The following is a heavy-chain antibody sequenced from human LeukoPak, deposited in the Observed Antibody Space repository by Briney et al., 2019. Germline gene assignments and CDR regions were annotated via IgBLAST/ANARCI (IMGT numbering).Heavy chain of an antibody. Sequence: GESLKISCKGSGYKFNVYWIAWVRQMPGKGLEWMGIIYPDDSDTRYSPSFQGQVTISADKSVSIAYLQWSSLKASDTAMYYCARPNITSYYDSRGYDAFDVWGQGTMVIVSS. J-gene: IGHJ3*01. CDR1: GYKFNVYW. CDR3: ARPNITSYYDSRGYDAFDV. CDR2: IYPDDSDT. D-gene: IGHD3-22*01. V-gene: IGHV5-51*01.